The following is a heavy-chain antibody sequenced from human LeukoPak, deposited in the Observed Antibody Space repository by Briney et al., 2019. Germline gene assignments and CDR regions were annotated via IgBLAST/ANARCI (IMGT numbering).Heavy chain of an antibody. J-gene: IGHJ4*02. Sequence: SETLSLTCTVSGGPISSYYWSWIRQPPGKGLEWIGYIYYSGSTNYNPSLKSRVTISVDTSKNQFSLKLSSVTAADTAVYYCARARYPPLYYWGQGTLVTVSS. CDR2: IYYSGST. CDR1: GGPISSYY. CDR3: ARARYPPLYY. D-gene: IGHD1-26*01. V-gene: IGHV4-59*01.